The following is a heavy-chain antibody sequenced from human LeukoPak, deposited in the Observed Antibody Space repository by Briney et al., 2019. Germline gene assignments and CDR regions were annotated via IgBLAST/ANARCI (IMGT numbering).Heavy chain of an antibody. J-gene: IGHJ4*02. Sequence: SETLSLTCTVSGGSISSSTYHWGWIRQPPGKGLEWIGSICYSGSTYYNPSLKSRVTISVDTSKNQFSLKLSSVTAPDTAVYYCATVSMVRGVESDYWGQGTLVTVSS. V-gene: IGHV4-39*01. D-gene: IGHD3-10*01. CDR1: GGSISSSTYH. CDR2: ICYSGST. CDR3: ATVSMVRGVESDY.